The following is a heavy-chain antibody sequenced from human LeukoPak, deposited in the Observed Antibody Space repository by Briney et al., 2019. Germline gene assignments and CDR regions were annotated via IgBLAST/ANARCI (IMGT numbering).Heavy chain of an antibody. CDR3: AKVGSTITTVNRFDP. V-gene: IGHV3-23*01. CDR1: GFTFSGYS. J-gene: IGHJ5*02. D-gene: IGHD4-11*01. Sequence: GGSLRLSCAASGFTFSGYSMSWVRQTPGKGLDWVSAISGSDGSTYYANSVKGRFHISRDDSKNTVYLQMNSLRAEDTAVYYCAKVGSTITTVNRFDPWGQGTLVTVSS. CDR2: ISGSDGST.